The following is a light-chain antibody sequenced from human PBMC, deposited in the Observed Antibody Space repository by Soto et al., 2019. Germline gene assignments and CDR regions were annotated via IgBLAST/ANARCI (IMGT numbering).Light chain of an antibody. J-gene: IGLJ1*01. Sequence: QSALTQPASVSGSPGQSITISCTGTSSDVGSYNLVSWYQQHPGKAPTLMIYEVSKRPSGVSNRFSGSKSDNTASLTISGLQAADEADYYCCSYAGSCTFGNYVFGTGTKLTVL. V-gene: IGLV2-23*02. CDR1: SSDVGSYNL. CDR2: EVS. CDR3: CSYAGSCTFGNYV.